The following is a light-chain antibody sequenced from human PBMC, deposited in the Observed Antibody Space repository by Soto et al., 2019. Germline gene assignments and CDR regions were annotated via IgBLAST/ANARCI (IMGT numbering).Light chain of an antibody. CDR1: QSVSSN. V-gene: IGKV3-15*01. CDR3: QQYNNWPAGMT. Sequence: EIVMTQSPATLSVSPEEIATLSCRAIQSVSSNLAGYQQKPGQAPRVLIYGASTRATGIPARCSGSASGTDFTLTIRGLQSEDLAVNYCQQYNNWPAGMTFGQGTKLEIK. CDR2: GAS. J-gene: IGKJ1*01.